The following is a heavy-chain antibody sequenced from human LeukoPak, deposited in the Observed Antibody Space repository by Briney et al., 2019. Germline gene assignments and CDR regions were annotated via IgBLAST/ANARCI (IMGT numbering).Heavy chain of an antibody. CDR2: IYYSGST. Sequence: SETLSLTCTVSGGSVSSGSYYWSWIRQPPGKGLEWIGYIYYSGSTNYNPSLESRVTISVDTSKNQFSLKLSSVTAADTAVYYCARDWDYWGQGTLVTVSS. CDR3: ARDWDY. J-gene: IGHJ4*02. V-gene: IGHV4-61*01. CDR1: GGSVSSGSYY.